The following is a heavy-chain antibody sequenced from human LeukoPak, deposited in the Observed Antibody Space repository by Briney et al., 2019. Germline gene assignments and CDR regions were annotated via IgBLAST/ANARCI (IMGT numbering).Heavy chain of an antibody. CDR2: ISTSGSTK. CDR3: ARGNRIPRGVDY. D-gene: IGHD2/OR15-2a*01. Sequence: GGSLRLPCAASGFTFRSYEMNWSRQAPGKGLEGVSYISTSGSTKYYADSVKGRFTISRDNAKNSLYLQMNSLRAEDTAVYYCARGNRIPRGVDYWGQGTLVTVSS. CDR1: GFTFRSYE. J-gene: IGHJ4*02. V-gene: IGHV3-48*03.